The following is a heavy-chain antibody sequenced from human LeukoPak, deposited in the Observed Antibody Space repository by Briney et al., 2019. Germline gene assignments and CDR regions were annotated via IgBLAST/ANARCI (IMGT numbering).Heavy chain of an antibody. CDR3: AREGYCSSGSCYYFDY. CDR1: GYTFTSYA. D-gene: IGHD2-15*01. V-gene: IGHV7-4-1*02. CDR2: INPNTGNP. Sequence: ASVKVSCKASGYTFTSYAMNWVRQAPGQGLEWMGWINPNTGNPTYAQGFPGRVVLSLYTSVSTAYLQISSLKAEDTAVYYCAREGYCSSGSCYYFDYWGQGTLVTVSS. J-gene: IGHJ4*02.